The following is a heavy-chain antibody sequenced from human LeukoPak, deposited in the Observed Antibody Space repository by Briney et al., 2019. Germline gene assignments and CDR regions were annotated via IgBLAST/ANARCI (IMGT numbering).Heavy chain of an antibody. Sequence: PSETLSLTCAVYGGFFSGYYWSWIPHPPGKGLKCIGETNHSESTNYNPSLKSRVNISVDTSKNQFSLKLSSVTAADTAVYYCARATYYDFWSGYYPRPGFDYWGQGTLVTVSS. D-gene: IGHD3-3*01. CDR1: GGFFSGYY. CDR2: TNHSEST. V-gene: IGHV4-34*01. CDR3: ARATYYDFWSGYYPRPGFDY. J-gene: IGHJ4*02.